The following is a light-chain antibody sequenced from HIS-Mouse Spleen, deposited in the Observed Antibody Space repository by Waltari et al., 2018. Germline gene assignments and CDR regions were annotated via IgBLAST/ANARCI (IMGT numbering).Light chain of an antibody. V-gene: IGKV1-5*03. CDR2: KAS. Sequence: DIQMTQSPSTLSAYVGDRFTITCRASQSISSWLAWYQQKPWKAPKLLIYKASSLESGVPSRCSGSGSGTEFTLTISSLQPDDFATYYCQQYNSYSPRTFGGGTKVEIK. J-gene: IGKJ4*01. CDR1: QSISSW. CDR3: QQYNSYSPRT.